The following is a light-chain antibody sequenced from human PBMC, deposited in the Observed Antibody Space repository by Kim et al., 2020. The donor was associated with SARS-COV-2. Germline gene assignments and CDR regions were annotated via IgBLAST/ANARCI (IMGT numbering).Light chain of an antibody. CDR2: GAS. CDR1: QSVSGSK. V-gene: IGKV3-20*01. J-gene: IGKJ2*01. CDR3: QQYGSSPRT. Sequence: LSPGERATLSCRASQSVSGSKLVWYQQKPGQAPRLLIYGASSRATGIPDRFSGSGSGTDFTLTISRLEPEDVVVYYCQQYGSSPRTFGQGTKLEI.